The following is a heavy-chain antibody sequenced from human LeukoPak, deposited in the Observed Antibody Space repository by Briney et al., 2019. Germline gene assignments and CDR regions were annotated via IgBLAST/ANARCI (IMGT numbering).Heavy chain of an antibody. CDR2: IYYSGST. D-gene: IGHD2-2*02. CDR3: ARLDCSSTSCYIFDY. CDR1: GGSISSSSCY. Sequence: PSETLSLTCTVSGGSISSSSCYWGWIRQPPGKGLEWIGSIYYSGSTYYNPSLKSRVTISVDTSKNQFSLKLSSVTAADTAVYYCARLDCSSTSCYIFDYWGQGTLVTVSS. J-gene: IGHJ4*02. V-gene: IGHV4-39*01.